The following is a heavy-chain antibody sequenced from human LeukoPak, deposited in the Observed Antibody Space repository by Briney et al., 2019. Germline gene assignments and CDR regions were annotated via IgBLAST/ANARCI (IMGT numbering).Heavy chain of an antibody. Sequence: PSETLSLTCTVSGDSISSETYHWGWIRQPPGKGLQWIGSIFYAGSTYYNPSLRSRVSISVDTSKDQFSLKLFPVTAADTAVYYCARSGWPMGGFDPWGQGILVTVFS. D-gene: IGHD3-10*01. J-gene: IGHJ5*02. CDR2: IFYAGST. V-gene: IGHV4-39*01. CDR1: GDSISSETYH. CDR3: ARSGWPMGGFDP.